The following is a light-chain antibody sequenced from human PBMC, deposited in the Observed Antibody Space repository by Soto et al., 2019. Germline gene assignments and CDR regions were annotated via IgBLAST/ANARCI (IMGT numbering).Light chain of an antibody. CDR1: SSTVGGFNV. J-gene: IGLJ1*01. Sequence: QSALAQPASVSGSPGRPITISCTGTSSTVGGFNVVSWYQQHPGKAPKVIIYEGIKRPSGVSNRFSGSNSGSTASLTISGLRAEDEADYYCCSYVGATTYVFGTGTKVTVL. V-gene: IGLV2-23*01. CDR2: EGI. CDR3: CSYVGATTYV.